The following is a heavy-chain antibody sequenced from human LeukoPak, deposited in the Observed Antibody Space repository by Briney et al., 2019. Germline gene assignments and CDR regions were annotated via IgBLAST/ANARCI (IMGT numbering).Heavy chain of an antibody. Sequence: SETLSLTCTVSGGSISSYYWSWIRQPPGKGLEWIGYIYYSGSTNYNPSLKSRVTISVDTSKNQFSLKLSSVTAADTAVYYCARHGLNYDILTGYYGPRGNYYYYYMDVWGKGTTVTISS. V-gene: IGHV4-59*08. CDR3: ARHGLNYDILTGYYGPRGNYYYYYMDV. CDR2: IYYSGST. D-gene: IGHD3-9*01. J-gene: IGHJ6*03. CDR1: GGSISSYY.